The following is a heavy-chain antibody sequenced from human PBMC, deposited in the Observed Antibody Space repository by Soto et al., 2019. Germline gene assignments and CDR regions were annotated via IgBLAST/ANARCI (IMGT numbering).Heavy chain of an antibody. V-gene: IGHV4-61*01. Sequence: PSETLSLTCTVSGGSVSSGSYYWSWLRQPPGKGREWIGYTYDRGSTNYNPSLKSRVTISVDTSKTQFSLKLSSVTAADTAVYYCERVGPSITIFGVVIFPPNYYYYGMDAWGQGTTVTVS. CDR3: ERVGPSITIFGVVIFPPNYYYYGMDA. J-gene: IGHJ6*02. CDR1: GGSVSSGSYY. CDR2: TYDRGST. D-gene: IGHD3-3*01.